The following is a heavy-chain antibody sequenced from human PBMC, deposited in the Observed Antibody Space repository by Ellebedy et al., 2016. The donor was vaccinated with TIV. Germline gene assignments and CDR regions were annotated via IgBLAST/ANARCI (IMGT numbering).Heavy chain of an antibody. V-gene: IGHV3-7*01. CDR3: ARGGNWDLDY. CDR2: TKQDGSGK. D-gene: IGHD7-27*01. CDR1: GFTFSTYW. J-gene: IGHJ4*02. Sequence: PGGSLRLSCAASGFTFSTYWMGWVRQAAGKGLEGVANTKQDGSGKYYVDSVMGRFTISRDNAKNSLYLQMNSLRAEDTAVYYCARGGNWDLDYWGQGILVTVSS.